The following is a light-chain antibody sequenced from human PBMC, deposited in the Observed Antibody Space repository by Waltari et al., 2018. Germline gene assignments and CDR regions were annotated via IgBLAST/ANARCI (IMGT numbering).Light chain of an antibody. Sequence: EIVLTQSPGTLSLSPGERATLSCRASQSVSHSNLAWYQQKGGQAPRLLIYGASSSATGIPDRFSGSGSGTDFTLTISRLEPEDFGVYYCQQYAGSPITFGGGTKVEI. J-gene: IGKJ4*01. V-gene: IGKV3-20*01. CDR2: GAS. CDR3: QQYAGSPIT. CDR1: QSVSHSN.